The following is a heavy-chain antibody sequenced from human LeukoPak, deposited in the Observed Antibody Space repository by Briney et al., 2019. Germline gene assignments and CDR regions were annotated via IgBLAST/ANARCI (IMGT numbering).Heavy chain of an antibody. CDR1: GFTYSGYW. V-gene: IGHV3-7*01. CDR3: ARGRGRYCFDY. J-gene: IGHJ4*02. Sequence: GGSLRLSCAASGFTYSGYWMSWVRQAPGKRLEWVANIKQDGSEIYYVDSVKGRFTISRDNAKNSLYLQMNNLRPGDTAGYYYARGRGRYCFDYWGQGTLVTVSS. D-gene: IGHD1-14*01. CDR2: IKQDGSEI.